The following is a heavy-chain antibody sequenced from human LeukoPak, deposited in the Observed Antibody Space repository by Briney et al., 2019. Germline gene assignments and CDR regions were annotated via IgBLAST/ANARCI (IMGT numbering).Heavy chain of an antibody. CDR3: ARHKGQCSSTSCNWFDP. D-gene: IGHD2-2*01. Sequence: RPSETLSLTCTVSGDSVTNNNYYWGWIRQPPGKGLEWIGGMYYTGSTYYNPSLKSRVTISVDASKSQFSLRLTSVTATDTAVYYCARHKGQCSSTSCNWFDPWGQGTPVTVSS. CDR1: GDSVTNNNYY. V-gene: IGHV4-39*01. CDR2: MYYTGST. J-gene: IGHJ5*02.